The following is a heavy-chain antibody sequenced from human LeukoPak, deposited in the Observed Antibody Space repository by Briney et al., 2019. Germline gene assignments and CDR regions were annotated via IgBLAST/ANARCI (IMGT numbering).Heavy chain of an antibody. CDR1: GYTFTDYY. V-gene: IGHV1-2*02. CDR2: INPNSGGT. D-gene: IGHD4-17*01. CDR3: ARVFGDYAIDY. Sequence: ASVKVSCKASGYTFTDYYMHWVRQAPGQGLEWMGWINPNSGGTNYAQKFQGRVTTTRDTSISTAYMEVSRLRSDDTAVYYCARVFGDYAIDYWGQETLVTVSS. J-gene: IGHJ4*02.